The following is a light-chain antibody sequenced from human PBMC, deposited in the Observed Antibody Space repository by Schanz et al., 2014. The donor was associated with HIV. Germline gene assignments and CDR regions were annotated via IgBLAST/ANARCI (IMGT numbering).Light chain of an antibody. CDR2: NAS. CDR3: LQYNNYVCT. V-gene: IGKV1-5*03. CDR1: QSISSW. J-gene: IGKJ2*02. Sequence: DIQMTQSPSTLSASVGDRVTITCRASQSISSWLAWYQQKPGKAPKLLIYNASSLPSGIPSRFSGSGSGTEFTLTISSLQSEDFAIYYCLQYNNYVCTFGQGTKLDI.